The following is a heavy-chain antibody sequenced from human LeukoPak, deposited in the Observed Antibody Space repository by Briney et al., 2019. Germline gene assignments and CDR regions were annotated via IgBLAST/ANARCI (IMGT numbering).Heavy chain of an antibody. Sequence: GASVKVSCKVSGYTXTELSMHWVRQAPGKGLEWMGGFDPEDGETIYAQKFQGRVTMTEDTSTDTAYMELSSLRSEDTAVYYCATQLGYYDSSGSGAFDIWGQGTMVTVSS. D-gene: IGHD3-22*01. CDR2: FDPEDGET. V-gene: IGHV1-24*01. CDR1: GYTXTELS. CDR3: ATQLGYYDSSGSGAFDI. J-gene: IGHJ3*02.